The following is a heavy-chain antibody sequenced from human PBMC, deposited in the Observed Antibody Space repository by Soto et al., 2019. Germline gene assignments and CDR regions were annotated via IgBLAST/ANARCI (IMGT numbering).Heavy chain of an antibody. CDR3: YGVYCGGGCVNAIIPQWFDP. CDR2: IRSKAYGGTT. J-gene: IGHJ5*02. Sequence: GGSLRLSCFASGFTFGDYTMTWVRQAPGKGLEWLGFIRSKAYGGTTEAAASLKGRFTISRDDSKNIAYLQMNSLKTEDTAVYYCYGVYCGGGCVNAIIPQWFDPWGQGTLVTVSS. V-gene: IGHV3-49*04. D-gene: IGHD2-21*02. CDR1: GFTFGDYT.